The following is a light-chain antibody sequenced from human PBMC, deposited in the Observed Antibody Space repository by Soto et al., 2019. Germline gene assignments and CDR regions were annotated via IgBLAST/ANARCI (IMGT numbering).Light chain of an antibody. CDR1: QSVLFPSNNKNY. CDR3: QQYYSLPLV. CDR2: WAS. J-gene: IGKJ4*01. V-gene: IGKV4-1*01. Sequence: DIVMTQSPDSLAVSLGERATINCKSSQSVLFPSNNKNYLAWYQQKPGQPPKLLIYWASTRESGVPDRFSGSGSGTDFTLTISSLQAEDVALYYCQQYYSLPLVFGGGTKVESK.